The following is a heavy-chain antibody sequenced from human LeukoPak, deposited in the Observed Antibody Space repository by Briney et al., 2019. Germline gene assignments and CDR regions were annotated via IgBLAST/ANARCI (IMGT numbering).Heavy chain of an antibody. Sequence: SETLSLTCTVSGGSISSGGYYWSWIRQPPGKGLEWIGEINHSGSTNYNPSLKSRVTISVDTSKKQFSLKLSSVTAADTAVYYCARGLSAVVYWGQGTLVTVSS. CDR2: INHSGST. D-gene: IGHD3-16*02. CDR3: ARGLSAVVY. V-gene: IGHV4-39*07. J-gene: IGHJ4*02. CDR1: GGSISSGGYY.